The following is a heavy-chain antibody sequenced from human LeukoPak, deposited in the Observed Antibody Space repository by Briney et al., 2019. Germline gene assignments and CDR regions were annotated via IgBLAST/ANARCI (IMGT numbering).Heavy chain of an antibody. Sequence: GGSLRLSCAASGFTFSSYAMSWVRQAPGKGLEWVSAISGSGGTTKYADSVKGRFTISRDNSKNTLYLQMNSLRGEDTALYYCAKALSAWYNFDYWGQGTLVTVSS. CDR3: AKALSAWYNFDY. CDR1: GFTFSSYA. V-gene: IGHV3-23*01. D-gene: IGHD6-19*01. CDR2: ISGSGGTT. J-gene: IGHJ4*02.